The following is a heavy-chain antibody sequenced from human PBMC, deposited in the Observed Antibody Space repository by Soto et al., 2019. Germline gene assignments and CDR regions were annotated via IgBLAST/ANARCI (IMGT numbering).Heavy chain of an antibody. V-gene: IGHV3-48*02. CDR3: VRARGADCSGGTCYWFDL. D-gene: IGHD2-15*01. J-gene: IGHJ5*02. CDR1: GFTFSSYN. Sequence: VQLVESGGGLVQPGGSLRLSCAASGFTFSSYNMKWVRQAPGKGLEWVSYISNTGNTIYYADSVKGRFTISRDNAKNSLYLQMNALRDEDTALYYCVRARGADCSGGTCYWFDLWGQGTLVTVSS. CDR2: ISNTGNTI.